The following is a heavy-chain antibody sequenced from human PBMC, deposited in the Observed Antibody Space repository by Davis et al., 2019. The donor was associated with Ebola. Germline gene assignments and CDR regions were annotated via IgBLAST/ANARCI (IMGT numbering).Heavy chain of an antibody. V-gene: IGHV3-9*01. D-gene: IGHD1-14*01. J-gene: IGHJ6*02. CDR1: GFTFDDYA. CDR2: ISWNSGSI. Sequence: GGSLRLSCAASGFTFDDYAMHWVRQAPGKGLEWVSGISWNSGSIGYADSVKGRFTISRDNAKNSLYLQMNSLRAEDTAVYYCARDILGIKDVWGQGTTVTVSS. CDR3: ARDILGIKDV.